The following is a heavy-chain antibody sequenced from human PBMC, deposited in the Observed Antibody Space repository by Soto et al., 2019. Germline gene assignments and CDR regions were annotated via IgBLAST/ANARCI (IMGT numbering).Heavy chain of an antibody. V-gene: IGHV3-72*01. CDR1: GFTFSDHY. CDR3: ATLERIVGGTWDY. D-gene: IGHD1-26*01. Sequence: EVQLVESGGGLVQPGWSLRLSCAASGFTFSDHYMDWVRQSPGKGLEWVGRIRNRANSHTTVYAASVKGRFTISRDDSKNSVFLEMNSLKTEDTAVYYCATLERIVGGTWDYWGQGTLVTVSS. CDR2: IRNRANSHTT. J-gene: IGHJ4*02.